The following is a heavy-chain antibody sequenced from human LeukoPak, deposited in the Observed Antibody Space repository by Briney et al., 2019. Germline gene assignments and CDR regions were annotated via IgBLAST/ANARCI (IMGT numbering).Heavy chain of an antibody. D-gene: IGHD1-1*01. V-gene: IGHV3-23*01. CDR1: GGSISSSSYY. J-gene: IGHJ4*02. CDR3: AKDLSPGTYDY. CDR2: ISGSGGST. Sequence: ETLSLTCTVSGGSISSSSYYWGWIRQPPGKGLEWVSAISGSGGSTYYADSVKGRFTISRDNSKNTLYLQMNSLRAEDTAVYYCAKDLSPGTYDYWGQGTLVTVSS.